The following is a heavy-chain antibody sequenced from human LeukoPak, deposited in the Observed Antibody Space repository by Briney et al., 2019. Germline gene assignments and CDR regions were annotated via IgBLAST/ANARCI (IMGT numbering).Heavy chain of an antibody. Sequence: KPGGSLRLSCAASGFTFSTYSMNWDRQAPGKGLEWVSSISSTSSYIYYADSVKGRFTISRDNAKNSLYLQMNSLRAEDTAVYYCAREDAFDIWGQGTMVTVSS. CDR3: AREDAFDI. J-gene: IGHJ3*02. CDR2: ISSTSSYI. CDR1: GFTFSTYS. V-gene: IGHV3-21*01.